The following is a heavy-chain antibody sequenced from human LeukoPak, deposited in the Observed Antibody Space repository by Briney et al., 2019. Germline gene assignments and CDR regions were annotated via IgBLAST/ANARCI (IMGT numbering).Heavy chain of an antibody. D-gene: IGHD3-3*01. CDR1: GYTFTGYY. V-gene: IGHV1-2*02. Sequence: ASVNVSYKTSGYTFTGYYMHWVRQAPGQGLEWMGWINPNSGVTNYAQKFQVRITMTRDTSITTAYVELSRLTSDDTAVYYCAPSNWRDFYFALGRQGTLVTVSS. J-gene: IGHJ4*02. CDR3: APSNWRDFYFAL. CDR2: INPNSGVT.